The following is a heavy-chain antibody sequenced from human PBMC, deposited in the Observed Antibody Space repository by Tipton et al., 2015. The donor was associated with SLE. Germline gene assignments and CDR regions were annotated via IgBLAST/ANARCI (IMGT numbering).Heavy chain of an antibody. CDR3: AKDKDIVVVPAALYFDY. J-gene: IGHJ4*02. CDR2: ISGSGGST. Sequence: SLRLSCAASGFTFSSYATSWVRQAPGKGLEWVSAISGSGGSTYYADSVKGRFTISRDNSKNTLYLQMNSLRAEDTAVYYCAKDKDIVVVPAALYFDYWGQGTLVTASS. V-gene: IGHV3-23*01. CDR1: GFTFSSYA. D-gene: IGHD2-2*01.